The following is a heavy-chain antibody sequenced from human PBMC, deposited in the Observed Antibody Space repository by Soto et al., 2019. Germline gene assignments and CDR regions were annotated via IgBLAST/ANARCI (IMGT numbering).Heavy chain of an antibody. CDR1: GGSFSGYY. Sequence: QVQLQQWGAGLLKPSETLSLTCAVYGGSFSGYYWTWFRQPPGTGLEWIGEINHSGSTNYNPSLKSRVTISVDTSKNQFSLKLTSVTAAHTAVYYCARDKITGLFDYWGQGTLVTVSS. CDR3: ARDKITGLFDY. CDR2: INHSGST. D-gene: IGHD2-8*02. V-gene: IGHV4-34*01. J-gene: IGHJ4*02.